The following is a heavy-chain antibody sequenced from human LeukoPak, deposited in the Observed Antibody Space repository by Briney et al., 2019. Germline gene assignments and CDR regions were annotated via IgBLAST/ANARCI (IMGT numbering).Heavy chain of an antibody. CDR3: ARAYCSGGSCYAFGLDY. J-gene: IGHJ4*02. CDR1: GGSITTYY. V-gene: IGHV4-34*01. D-gene: IGHD2-15*01. Sequence: SETLSLTCTVSGGSITTYYWSWVRQLPGKGLEWIGEINHSGSTNYNPSLKSRVTISVDTSKNQFSLKLSSVTAADTAVYYCARAYCSGGSCYAFGLDYWGQGTLVTVSS. CDR2: INHSGST.